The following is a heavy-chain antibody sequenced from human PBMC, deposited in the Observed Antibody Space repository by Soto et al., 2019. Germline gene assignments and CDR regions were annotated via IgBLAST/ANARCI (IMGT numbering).Heavy chain of an antibody. J-gene: IGHJ4*02. Sequence: GGSLRLSCAASGFTFSSYSMNWVRQAPGKGLEWVSGISDSGATTYYADSVRGRFTISRDNSKNTLYLQMKSLRAEDSASYYCAKEDTSSGSLDYWGQGALVTVSS. CDR2: ISDSGATT. D-gene: IGHD6-19*01. CDR1: GFTFSSYS. V-gene: IGHV3-23*01. CDR3: AKEDTSSGSLDY.